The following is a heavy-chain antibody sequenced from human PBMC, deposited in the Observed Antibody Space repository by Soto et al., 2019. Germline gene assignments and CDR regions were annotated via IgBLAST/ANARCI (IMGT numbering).Heavy chain of an antibody. J-gene: IGHJ6*02. CDR2: IYDSGST. CDR3: ARDRYYDFWSGPGLYGMDV. D-gene: IGHD3-3*01. CDR1: GGSISSGGYY. Sequence: PSETLSLTCTVSGGSISSGGYYWSWIRQPPGKGLEWIGYIYDSGSTNYNPSLKSRVTISVATSKNQFSLKLSSVTAADTAVYYCARDRYYDFWSGPGLYGMDVWGQGTTVTVSS. V-gene: IGHV4-61*08.